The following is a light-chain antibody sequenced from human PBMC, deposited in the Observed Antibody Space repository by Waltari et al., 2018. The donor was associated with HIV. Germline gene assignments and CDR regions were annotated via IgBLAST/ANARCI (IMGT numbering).Light chain of an antibody. CDR1: NPNIGAGAD. CDR2: GDS. Sequence: SVLTQPPSVSGAPGQWATLSCTGCNPNIGAGADAHWPRQFPGSAPDLVVYGDSIRPLGVPDRFSGSKSGVSASLDISGLQTEDEADYYCQSYDNHLSGLWVFGGGTKLTVL. V-gene: IGLV1-40*01. J-gene: IGLJ3*02. CDR3: QSYDNHLSGLWV.